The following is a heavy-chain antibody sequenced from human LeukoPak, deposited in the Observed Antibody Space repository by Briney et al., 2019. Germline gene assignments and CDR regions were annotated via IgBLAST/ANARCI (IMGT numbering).Heavy chain of an antibody. Sequence: GASVKVSCKTSGYIFTGYYIYWVRQAPGQGFEWIGWIDPNSGGTNYSQNFQGRVNMARDTSVSTAFMELRGLTYDDTAMYFCARKGRSTLDYWGQGTLVTLSS. J-gene: IGHJ4*02. CDR1: GYIFTGYY. CDR3: ARKGRSTLDY. CDR2: IDPNSGGT. D-gene: IGHD1-26*01. V-gene: IGHV1-2*02.